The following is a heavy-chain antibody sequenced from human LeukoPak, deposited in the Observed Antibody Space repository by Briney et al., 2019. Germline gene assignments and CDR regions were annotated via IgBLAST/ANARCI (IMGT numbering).Heavy chain of an antibody. CDR2: IYTSGST. J-gene: IGHJ6*03. CDR1: GGSISSYY. Sequence: SETLSLTCTVSGGSISSYYWSWIRQPAGKGLELIGRIYTSGSTNYNPSLKSRVTMSVDTSKNQFSLKLSSVTAADTAVYYCAREGDFWSGYSPHDYMDVWGKGTTVTVSS. V-gene: IGHV4-4*07. D-gene: IGHD3-3*01. CDR3: AREGDFWSGYSPHDYMDV.